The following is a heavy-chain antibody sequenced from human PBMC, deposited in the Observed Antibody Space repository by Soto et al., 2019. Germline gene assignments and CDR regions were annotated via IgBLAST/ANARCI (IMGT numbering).Heavy chain of an antibody. V-gene: IGHV4-59*01. CDR3: AIYDTNNWFDP. CDR2: IYYSGST. CDR1: GGSISSYY. Sequence: TSETLSLTCTVSGGSISSYYWSWIRQPPGKGLEWIGYIYYSGSTNYNPSLKSRVTISVDTSKNQFSLKLSSVTAADTAVYYCAIYDTNNWFDPWGQGTLVTVSS. J-gene: IGHJ5*02. D-gene: IGHD3-9*01.